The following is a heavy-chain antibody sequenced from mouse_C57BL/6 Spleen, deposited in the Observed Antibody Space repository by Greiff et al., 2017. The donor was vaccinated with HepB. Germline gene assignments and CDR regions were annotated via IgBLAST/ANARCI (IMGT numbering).Heavy chain of an antibody. D-gene: IGHD2-4*01. Sequence: VKLVESGPELVKPGASVKISCKASGYAFSSSWMNWVKQRPGKGLEWIGRIYPGDGDTNYNGKFKGKATLTADKSSSTAYMQLSSLTSEDSAVYFCAREGLDYDYDGDYWGQGTTLTVSS. J-gene: IGHJ2*01. CDR1: GYAFSSSW. CDR2: IYPGDGDT. CDR3: AREGLDYDYDGDY. V-gene: IGHV1-82*01.